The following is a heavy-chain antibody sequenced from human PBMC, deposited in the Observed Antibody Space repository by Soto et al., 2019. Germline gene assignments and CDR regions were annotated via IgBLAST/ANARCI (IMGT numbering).Heavy chain of an antibody. CDR1: GYSFTSYW. Sequence: GESLKISCKGSGYSFTSYWISWVRQMPGKGLEWMGRIDPSDSYTNYSPSFQGHVTISADKSISTAYLHRSSLKASDTAMYYCVIQLRSGELNAFDIWGQGTVVTGSS. J-gene: IGHJ3*02. CDR3: VIQLRSGELNAFDI. CDR2: IDPSDSYT. D-gene: IGHD1-26*01. V-gene: IGHV5-10-1*01.